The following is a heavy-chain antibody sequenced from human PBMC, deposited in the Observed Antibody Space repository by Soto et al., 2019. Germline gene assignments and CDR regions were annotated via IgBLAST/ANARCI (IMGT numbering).Heavy chain of an antibody. V-gene: IGHV3-64D*08. CDR3: VKDPTYYDFWSGPTSDGMDV. CDR1: GFTFSSHS. CDR2: ISSNGGST. Sequence: PGGSLRLSCAASGFTFSSHSMNWVRQAPGKGLEFVSAISSNGGSTYYADSVKGRFTISRDNSKNTLYLQMSSLRAEDTAVYYCVKDPTYYDFWSGPTSDGMDVWGQGTTVTVSS. D-gene: IGHD3-3*01. J-gene: IGHJ6*02.